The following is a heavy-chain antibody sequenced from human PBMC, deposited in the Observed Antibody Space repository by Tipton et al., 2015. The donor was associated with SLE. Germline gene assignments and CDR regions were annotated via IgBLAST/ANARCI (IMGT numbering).Heavy chain of an antibody. J-gene: IGHJ6*03. D-gene: IGHD4-11*01. Sequence: RSLRLSCAASGFTFNSYGMHWVRQAPGKGLEWVAVISYDGSNTYYSESVKGRLTLSRDNFKNTVYLQMNSLRPEDTAVFYCARGESNPSYYYYLDVWGKGTTVTVSS. CDR1: GFTFNSYG. CDR3: ARGESNPSYYYYLDV. CDR2: ISYDGSNT. V-gene: IGHV3-30*19.